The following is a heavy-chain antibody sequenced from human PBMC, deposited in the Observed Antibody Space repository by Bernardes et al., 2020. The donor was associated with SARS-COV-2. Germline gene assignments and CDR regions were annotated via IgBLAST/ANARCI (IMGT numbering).Heavy chain of an antibody. V-gene: IGHV3-7*01. J-gene: IGHJ4*02. CDR2: IKEDGSEK. CDR1: GFTFNRYW. CDR3: ARDATRGGDFDY. D-gene: IGHD2-21*01. Sequence: GGSLRLSCAASGFTFNRYWMAWVRQAPGKGLEWVANIKEDGSEKYYVDSVEGRFTISRDNAKNSLYLQMNSLTVEDTAVYYCARDATRGGDFDYWGQGTLVTVSS.